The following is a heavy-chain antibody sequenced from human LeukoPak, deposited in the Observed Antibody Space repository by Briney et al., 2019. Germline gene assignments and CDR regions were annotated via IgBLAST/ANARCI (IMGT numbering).Heavy chain of an antibody. J-gene: IGHJ4*02. D-gene: IGHD3-10*01. V-gene: IGHV3-53*01. CDR1: GFTFDDYG. Sequence: GGSLRLSCAASGFTFDDYGVSWVRQTPGKGLQWVALIYSSGDAYTPDSVKGRFTISRDDSENTLYLQMDSLRADDTAVYYCATGYYFGSGSYGYLDYWGQGTLVTVSS. CDR3: ATGYYFGSGSYGYLDY. CDR2: IYSSGDA.